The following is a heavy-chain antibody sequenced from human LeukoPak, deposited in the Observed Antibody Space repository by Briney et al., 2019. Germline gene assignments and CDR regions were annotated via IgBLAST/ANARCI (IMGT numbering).Heavy chain of an antibody. CDR2: INHSGST. CDR3: ARSRLHPIIFDY. D-gene: IGHD5-24*01. J-gene: IGHJ4*02. CDR1: GGSFSGYY. Sequence: PSETLSLTCAVHGGSFSGYYWSWIRQPPGKGLEWIGEINHSGSTNYNPSLKSRVIISVDTSKNQFSLKLSSVTAADTAVYYCARSRLHPIIFDYWGQGILVTVSS. V-gene: IGHV4-34*01.